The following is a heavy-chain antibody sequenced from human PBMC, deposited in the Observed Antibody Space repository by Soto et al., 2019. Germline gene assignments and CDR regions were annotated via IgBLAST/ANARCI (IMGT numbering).Heavy chain of an antibody. V-gene: IGHV3-23*01. Sequence: GGSLRLSCAASGFTFSSYAMSWVRQAPGKGLEWVSAISGSGGSTYYADSVKGRFTISRDNSKNTLYLQMNSLRAEDTAVYYCARVVSPLLRYFDWGLDYWGQGTLVIVSS. J-gene: IGHJ4*02. CDR1: GFTFSSYA. CDR3: ARVVSPLLRYFDWGLDY. CDR2: ISGSGGST. D-gene: IGHD3-9*01.